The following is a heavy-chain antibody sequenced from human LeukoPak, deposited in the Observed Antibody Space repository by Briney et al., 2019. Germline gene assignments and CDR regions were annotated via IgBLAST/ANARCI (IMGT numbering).Heavy chain of an antibody. D-gene: IGHD2-21*02. J-gene: IGHJ4*02. Sequence: GGSLRLSCAASGFTFSSYGMQWVRQAPGKGLEWVAIILYDGSSKFYPDSLKGRFTISRDNSKNTLYLQMNSLRAEDTAVYYSVKSDIGDWGYYFDHWGQGTRVTVSS. CDR1: GFTFSSYG. CDR2: ILYDGSSK. V-gene: IGHV3-30*18. CDR3: VKSDIGDWGYYFDH.